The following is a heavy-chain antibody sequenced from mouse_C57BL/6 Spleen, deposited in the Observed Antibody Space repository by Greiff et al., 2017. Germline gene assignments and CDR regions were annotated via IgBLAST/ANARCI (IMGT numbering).Heavy chain of an antibody. CDR3: VRGIYYDYDRDYFDY. CDR1: GYTFTSYW. CDR2: IYPGSGST. D-gene: IGHD2-4*01. Sequence: QVQLQQPGAELVKPGASVKMSCKASGYTFTSYWITWVKQRPGQGLEWIGDIYPGSGSTNYNEKFKSKATLTVDTSSSTAYMQLSSLTSEDSAVYYCVRGIYYDYDRDYFDYWGQGTTLTVSS. J-gene: IGHJ2*01. V-gene: IGHV1-55*01.